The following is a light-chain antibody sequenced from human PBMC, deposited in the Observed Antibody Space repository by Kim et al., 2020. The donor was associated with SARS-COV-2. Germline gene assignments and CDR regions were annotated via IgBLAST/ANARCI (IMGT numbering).Light chain of an antibody. Sequence: EIVLTQSPGTLSLSPGERATLSCRASQSVSSSYLAWYQQKPGQAPRLLIYGASSRATGIPDRFSGSGSGTDFTLTISRLEPEDFAVYYCQLYGSSQPWTFGQGTKVDIK. CDR1: QSVSSSY. CDR3: QLYGSSQPWT. V-gene: IGKV3-20*01. J-gene: IGKJ1*01. CDR2: GAS.